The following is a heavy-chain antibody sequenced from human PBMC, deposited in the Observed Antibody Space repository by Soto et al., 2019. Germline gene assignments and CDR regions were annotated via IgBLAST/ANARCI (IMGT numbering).Heavy chain of an antibody. Sequence: EVQLVESGGGLVQPGRSLRLSWAASGFTFDDYAMHWVRPAPGKGLEGVSGISWNSGSIGYADSVKGRFTISSDNAKNTPSLLMTSLRADDAALDYCAESGHEARPTFRFDHWGQGTLVTVSS. V-gene: IGHV3-9*01. D-gene: IGHD6-6*01. CDR3: AESGHEARPTFRFDH. CDR2: ISWNSGSI. CDR1: GFTFDDYA. J-gene: IGHJ4*02.